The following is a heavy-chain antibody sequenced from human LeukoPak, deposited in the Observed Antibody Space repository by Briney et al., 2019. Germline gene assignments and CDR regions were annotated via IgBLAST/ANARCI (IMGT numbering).Heavy chain of an antibody. CDR2: IKQDGSEK. V-gene: IGHV3-7*01. CDR3: ARGPVLRYFDWLLYQVLDYYGMDV. D-gene: IGHD3-9*01. CDR1: VFTFSSYW. J-gene: IGHJ6*02. Sequence: PGGSLRLSCAASVFTFSSYWMSWVRQAPGKGLEWVANIKQDGSEKYYEDSVKGRFTISRDNAKNSLYLQMNSLRAEDTAVYYCARGPVLRYFDWLLYQVLDYYGMDVWGQGTTVTVSS.